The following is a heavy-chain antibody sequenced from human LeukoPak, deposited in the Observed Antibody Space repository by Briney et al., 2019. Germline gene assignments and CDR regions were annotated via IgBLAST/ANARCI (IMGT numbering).Heavy chain of an antibody. CDR2: IYYSGST. D-gene: IGHD3-3*01. CDR3: ARGSTYYDFWSGYYPSDY. Sequence: SETLSLTCTVSGGSISSYYWSWIRQPPGKGLEWIGYIYYSGSTNYNPSLKSRVTISVDTSKNQFSLKLSSVTAADTAVYYCARGSTYYDFWSGYYPSDYWGQGTLVTVSS. CDR1: GGSISSYY. J-gene: IGHJ4*02. V-gene: IGHV4-59*01.